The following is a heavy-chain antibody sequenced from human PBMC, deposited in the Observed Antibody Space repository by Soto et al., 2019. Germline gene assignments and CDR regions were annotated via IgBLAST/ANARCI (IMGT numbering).Heavy chain of an antibody. CDR2: IYPGDSDT. J-gene: IGHJ4*02. CDR1: GYSFTTYW. CDR3: ARKDIAGNSVDF. D-gene: IGHD6-13*01. V-gene: IGHV5-51*01. Sequence: GESLKISCKASGYSFTTYWIGWVRQMPGKGLEWMGIIYPGDSDTRYSPSFQGQVTISADKSISTGYLQWRSLKASDSAMFYCARKDIAGNSVDFWGQGTLVTVSS.